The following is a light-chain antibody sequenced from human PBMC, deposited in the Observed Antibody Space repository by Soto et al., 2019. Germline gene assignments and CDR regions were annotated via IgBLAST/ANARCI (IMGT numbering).Light chain of an antibody. CDR2: GAS. Sequence: EIVMTQSPGTLSVSPGERATLSCRASQNVASKLAWYQQKRGQAPRLLIYGASTRATGIPDRFSGSGFGTEFTLTISSLQSEDSAVYYCQQYNKWPRTFGQGTKVDIK. CDR3: QQYNKWPRT. CDR1: QNVASK. V-gene: IGKV3-15*01. J-gene: IGKJ1*01.